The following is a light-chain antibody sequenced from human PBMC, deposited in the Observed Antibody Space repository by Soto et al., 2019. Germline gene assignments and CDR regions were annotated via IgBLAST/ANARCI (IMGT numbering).Light chain of an antibody. Sequence: EIVMTQSPATLSVSPGGRATLSCRASQSISDTLAWYQQKPGQAPRLLIFGASTRAPGIPDRFSGSGSGTDFTLTISKLEPEDFALFYCQQYGNSPLTFGGGTKVDIK. CDR1: QSISDT. J-gene: IGKJ4*01. CDR2: GAS. CDR3: QQYGNSPLT. V-gene: IGKV3D-15*01.